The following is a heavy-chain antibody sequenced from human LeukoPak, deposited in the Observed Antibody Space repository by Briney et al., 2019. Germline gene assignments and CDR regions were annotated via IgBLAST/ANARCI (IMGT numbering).Heavy chain of an antibody. D-gene: IGHD3-10*01. J-gene: IGHJ4*02. CDR2: IYYSGYT. V-gene: IGHV4-31*03. CDR3: ARSWFGELSHFNY. CDR1: GGSITSGGYY. Sequence: PSETLSLTCTVSGGSITSGGYYWSWIRQHPGKGLEWIGHIYYSGYTYYNPSLKSRVTMSGDTSKNQFSLKLSSVTAADTAVYYCARSWFGELSHFNYWGQGTLVRVSS.